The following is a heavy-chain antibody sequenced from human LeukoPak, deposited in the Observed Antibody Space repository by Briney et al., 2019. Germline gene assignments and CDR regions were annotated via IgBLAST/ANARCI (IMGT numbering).Heavy chain of an antibody. CDR3: ARSASRGEHYYCMDV. Sequence: PGGSLGLSCAASGFTFSSYVMHWVRQAPGKGLEYVSAINSDGSNTYYANSVKGRFTISRDNSKNTLFLQMGSLRVEDMAVYYCARSASRGEHYYCMDVWGKGTTVTVSS. CDR2: INSDGSNT. J-gene: IGHJ6*03. D-gene: IGHD2-21*01. V-gene: IGHV3-64*01. CDR1: GFTFSSYV.